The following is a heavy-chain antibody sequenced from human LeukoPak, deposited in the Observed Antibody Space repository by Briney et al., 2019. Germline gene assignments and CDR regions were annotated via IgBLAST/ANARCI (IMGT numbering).Heavy chain of an antibody. D-gene: IGHD2-2*01. CDR3: ARPTSIMPASNIYYYYYGMDL. J-gene: IGHJ6*02. CDR1: GYTFTSYY. V-gene: IGHV1-46*01. Sequence: ASVKVSCKASGYTFTSYYMHWVRQAPGQGLEWMGIINPSRDSTSYAQKFQGRVTMTRDTSTSTVYMELSSLSSEDTAVYYCARPTSIMPASNIYYYYYGMDLWGQGTTVTVSS. CDR2: INPSRDST.